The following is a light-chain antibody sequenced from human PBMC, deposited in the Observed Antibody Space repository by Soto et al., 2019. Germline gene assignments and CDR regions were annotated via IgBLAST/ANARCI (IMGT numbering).Light chain of an antibody. J-gene: IGKJ5*01. Sequence: DIQMTQSPSPLSASVGDRVTITCQASQDISNYLNWYQQKPGKAPKLLIYDASNLETGVPSRFSGSGSGTDFTFTISSLQPEDIATYYCQQYDRAFGQGTRLEIK. CDR3: QQYDRA. CDR1: QDISNY. V-gene: IGKV1-33*01. CDR2: DAS.